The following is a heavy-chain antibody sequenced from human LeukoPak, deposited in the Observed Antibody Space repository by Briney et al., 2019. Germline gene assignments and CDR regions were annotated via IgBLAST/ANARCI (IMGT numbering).Heavy chain of an antibody. CDR1: GGSISSSSYY. J-gene: IGHJ3*02. CDR3: ARDPLNQAAFDI. D-gene: IGHD1-14*01. Sequence: PSETLSLTCTVSGGSISSSSYYWGWIRQPPGKGLEWIGRIYYSGSTYHNPSLKSRVTISVDTFKNQFSLKLSSVTAADTAVYYCARDPLNQAAFDIWGQGTMVTVSS. V-gene: IGHV4-39*07. CDR2: IYYSGST.